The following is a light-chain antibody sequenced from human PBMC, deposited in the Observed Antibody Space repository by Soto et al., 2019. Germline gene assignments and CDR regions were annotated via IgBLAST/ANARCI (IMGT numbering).Light chain of an antibody. Sequence: DIQMTQSPSSLSASVGDRVTITCRASQTITNYLNWYQQTPGKAPQLLIYAASSLQSGVPSRFSGSGSGTDFTLTISTLQPEDFATYYCQQSYSTPITFGQGTRLEIK. CDR2: AAS. J-gene: IGKJ5*01. V-gene: IGKV1-39*01. CDR1: QTITNY. CDR3: QQSYSTPIT.